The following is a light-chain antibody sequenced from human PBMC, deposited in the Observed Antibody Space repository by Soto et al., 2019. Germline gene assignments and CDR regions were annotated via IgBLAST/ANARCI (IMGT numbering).Light chain of an antibody. CDR1: NSDIGGYNL. CDR3: CSYGGSSTFGDVV. Sequence: QSALTQPGSVSGSPGQSITIYCTGTNSDIGGYNLVSWFQHHPGKAPKLIIYEGSKRPSGVSNRFSASKSGNTASLTISGLQGEDEADYYCCSYGGSSTFGDVVFGGGTKLTVL. V-gene: IGLV2-23*03. J-gene: IGLJ2*01. CDR2: EGS.